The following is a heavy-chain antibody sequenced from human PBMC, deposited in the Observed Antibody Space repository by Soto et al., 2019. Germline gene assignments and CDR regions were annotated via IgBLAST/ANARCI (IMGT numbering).Heavy chain of an antibody. Sequence: QVQLQESGPGLVKPSQTLSLTCTVSGGSISSGGYYWRWIRQHPGKGLEWIGYIYYSGSTYYNPSLKSRVTIAVDTSKNQYSLKLSSVTAADTAVYYCARELDYDFWSGYKKSVENWFDPWGQGTLVTVSS. V-gene: IGHV4-31*03. CDR3: ARELDYDFWSGYKKSVENWFDP. CDR1: GGSISSGGYY. D-gene: IGHD3-3*01. J-gene: IGHJ5*02. CDR2: IYYSGST.